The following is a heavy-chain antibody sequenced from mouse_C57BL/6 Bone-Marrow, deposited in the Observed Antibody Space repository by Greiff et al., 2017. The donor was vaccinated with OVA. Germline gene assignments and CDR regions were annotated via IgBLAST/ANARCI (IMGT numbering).Heavy chain of an antibody. CDR3: SISGSSCDRYFDV. D-gene: IGHD1-1*01. CDR2: IRNKANNHAT. V-gene: IGHV6-6*01. CDR1: GFTFSDAW. Sequence: EVKLVESGGGLVQPGGSMKLSCAASGFTFSDAWMDWVRQSPEQGLEWVAEIRNKANNHATDYAESVKGRFTISRDDSKSSVYLQMNSLRAEDTGIYDYSISGSSCDRYFDVWGTGTTVTVSS. J-gene: IGHJ1*03.